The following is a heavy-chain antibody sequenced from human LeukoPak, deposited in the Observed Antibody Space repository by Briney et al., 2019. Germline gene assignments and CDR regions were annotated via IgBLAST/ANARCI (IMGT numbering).Heavy chain of an antibody. D-gene: IGHD6-13*01. CDR2: INPTSGGT. V-gene: IGHV1-46*01. J-gene: IGHJ4*02. CDR3: ARDQYLDSSRFHYFDS. CDR1: GYTFTSYF. Sequence: GASVKVSCKASGYTFTSYFIHWVRQAPGQGLEWMGLINPTSGGTSYAQKFQGRVTMTRDTSTSTVYMELSSLREEDTALYYCARDQYLDSSRFHYFDSWGQGTLVTVSS.